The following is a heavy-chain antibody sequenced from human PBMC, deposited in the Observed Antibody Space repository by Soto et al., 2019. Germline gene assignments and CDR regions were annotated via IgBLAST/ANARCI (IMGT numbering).Heavy chain of an antibody. D-gene: IGHD3-16*02. CDR3: AKDYDYVWGSNRYTAEY. CDR1: GYTFTSYY. J-gene: IGHJ4*02. Sequence: QVQLVQSRAEVKEPGASVKVSCKASGYTFTSYYMHWVRQAPGQGLEWVGLIDPSRGSASYAQRFQGRVTMTRDTSTSTVYMELSSLRSEDTSVYYCAKDYDYVWGSNRYTAEYWGQGTLVTVSS. CDR2: IDPSRGSA. V-gene: IGHV1-46*01.